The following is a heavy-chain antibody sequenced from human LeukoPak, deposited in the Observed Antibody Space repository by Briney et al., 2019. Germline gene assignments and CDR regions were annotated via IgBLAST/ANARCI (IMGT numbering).Heavy chain of an antibody. D-gene: IGHD1-7*01. J-gene: IGHJ6*02. CDR2: INPNSGGT. CDR3: ARDAVTGTTRYYYYGMDV. CDR1: GYTFTGYY. Sequence: ASVKVPCKASGYTFTGYYMHWVRQAPGQGLEWMGWINPNSGGTNYAQKFQGRVTMTRDTSISTAYMELSRLRSDDTAVYYCARDAVTGTTRYYYYGMDVWGQGTTVTVSS. V-gene: IGHV1-2*02.